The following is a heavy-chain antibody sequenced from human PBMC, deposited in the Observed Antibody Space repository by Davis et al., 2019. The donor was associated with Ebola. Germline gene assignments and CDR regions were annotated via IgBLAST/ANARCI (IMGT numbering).Heavy chain of an antibody. D-gene: IGHD2-15*01. CDR1: GGTFSSYA. Sequence: AASVKVSCKASGGTFSSYAISWVRQAPGQGREWMGGIIPIFGTANYAQKFQGRVTITADESTSTAYMELSSLRSEDTAVYYCAREVRSYCSGGSCLPRGGMDVWGQGTTVTVSS. J-gene: IGHJ6*02. CDR2: IIPIFGTA. CDR3: AREVRSYCSGGSCLPRGGMDV. V-gene: IGHV1-69*13.